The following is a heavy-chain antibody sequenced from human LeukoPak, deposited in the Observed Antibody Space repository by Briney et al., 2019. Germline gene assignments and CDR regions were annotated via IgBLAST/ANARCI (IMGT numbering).Heavy chain of an antibody. CDR3: VRDDYLSY. Sequence: PGGSLRLSCAASGFAISNFWMHWVRQAAGKGLVWVARIRYDGGVTMYADSVKGRFIISRDNAKNTLYLQMYSLRVEDTAVYYCVRDDYLSYWGQGALVTVSS. D-gene: IGHD4-11*01. V-gene: IGHV3-74*03. CDR1: GFAISNFW. CDR2: IRYDGGVT. J-gene: IGHJ4*02.